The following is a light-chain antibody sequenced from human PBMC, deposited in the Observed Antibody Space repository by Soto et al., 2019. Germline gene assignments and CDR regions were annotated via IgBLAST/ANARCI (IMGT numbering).Light chain of an antibody. CDR1: QSVSNY. CDR3: QQYGSSPT. J-gene: IGKJ5*01. Sequence: EVVLTQYTGTLSLSPGERATLSFRASQSVSNYLAWYQQKPGQAPRRLIYGASSRATGIPDRFSGSGSGTDFTLTISRLEPEDFAVYYCQQYGSSPTFGEGTRLEIK. CDR2: GAS. V-gene: IGKV3-20*01.